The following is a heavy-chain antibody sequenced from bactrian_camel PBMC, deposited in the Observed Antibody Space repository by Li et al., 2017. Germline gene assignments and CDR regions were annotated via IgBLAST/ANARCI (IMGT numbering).Heavy chain of an antibody. CDR1: GFTFSTYS. CDR2: IYPSRGTT. V-gene: IGHV3S1*01. Sequence: HVQLVESGGGSVQAGGSLRLSCAASGFTFSTYSMYWVRQAPGKRVGVASIYPSRGTTFYDDSVKGRFTISRDNAKNTVYLQMNSLKPEDTAKYTCNTDGWNHACNVEGQGTQVTVS. J-gene: IGHJ4*01. D-gene: IGHD1*01.